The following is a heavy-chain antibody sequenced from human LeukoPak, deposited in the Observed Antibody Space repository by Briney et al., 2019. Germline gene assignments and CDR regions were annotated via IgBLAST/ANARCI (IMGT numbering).Heavy chain of an antibody. CDR1: GGYISSYY. Sequence: SETLSLTCTVSGGYISSYYWNWIRQPPGKGLEWIGYIYYSGGTNYNPSLTSRVTISVDTSKNQFSLKLSSVTAADTAVYYCARVDEADSSSWYEGWFDPWGQGTLVTVSS. CDR3: ARVDEADSSSWYEGWFDP. D-gene: IGHD6-13*01. CDR2: IYYSGGT. V-gene: IGHV4-59*12. J-gene: IGHJ5*02.